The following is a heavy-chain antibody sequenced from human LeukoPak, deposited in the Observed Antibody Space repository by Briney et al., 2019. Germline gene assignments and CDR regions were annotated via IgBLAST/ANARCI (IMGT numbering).Heavy chain of an antibody. V-gene: IGHV3-23*05. CDR2: ITSNGNNK. J-gene: IGHJ4*02. D-gene: IGHD1-14*01. CDR1: GFTFTNSA. Sequence: GGSLRLFCAASGFTFTNSALSWVRQAPGKGLEWVSSITSNGNNKYYTDSVKGRFTTSRDNSKNTLYLQTTSLRAEDTAVYYCAKPARTDYADYWGQGTLVTVSS. CDR3: AKPARTDYADY.